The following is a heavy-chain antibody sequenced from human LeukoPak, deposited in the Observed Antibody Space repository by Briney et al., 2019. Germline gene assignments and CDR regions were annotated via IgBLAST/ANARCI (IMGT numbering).Heavy chain of an antibody. J-gene: IGHJ5*02. CDR2: IYPGDSDT. CDR1: GYSFTSYW. CDR3: ARRGRNYNNTNWFDP. Sequence: GESLKISCKGSGYSFTSYWIGWVRQMPGKGLEWMGIIYPGDSDTRYSPSFQGQVTISADKSISTAYLQWSSLKASDTAVYYCARRGRNYNNTNWFDPWGQGTLVTVSP. D-gene: IGHD3-10*01. V-gene: IGHV5-51*01.